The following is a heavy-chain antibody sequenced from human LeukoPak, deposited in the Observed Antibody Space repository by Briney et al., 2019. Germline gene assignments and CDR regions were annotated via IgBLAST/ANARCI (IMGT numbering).Heavy chain of an antibody. V-gene: IGHV1-8*03. Sequence: ASVKVSCKASGYTFTSYDINWVRQATGQGLEWMGWMNPNSGNTGYAQKFQGRVTITRNTSISTAYMELSSLRSEDTAVYYCARGGTYYDFWSGYYTGGLWYFDYWGQGTLVTVSS. CDR2: MNPNSGNT. CDR3: ARGGTYYDFWSGYYTGGLWYFDY. D-gene: IGHD3-3*01. CDR1: GYTFTSYD. J-gene: IGHJ4*02.